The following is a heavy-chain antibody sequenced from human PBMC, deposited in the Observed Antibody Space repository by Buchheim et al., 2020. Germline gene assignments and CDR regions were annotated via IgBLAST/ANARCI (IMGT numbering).Heavy chain of an antibody. CDR1: GFTFSSYG. Sequence: QVQLVESGGRVVQPGRSLRLSCAASGFTFSSYGMHWVRQAPGKGLEWVAVISYDGSNKYYADSVKGRFTISRDNSKNTLYLQMNSLRAEDTAVYYCAKVSLAYCGGDCYPPGDYWGQGTL. V-gene: IGHV3-30*18. D-gene: IGHD2-21*02. CDR2: ISYDGSNK. CDR3: AKVSLAYCGGDCYPPGDY. J-gene: IGHJ4*02.